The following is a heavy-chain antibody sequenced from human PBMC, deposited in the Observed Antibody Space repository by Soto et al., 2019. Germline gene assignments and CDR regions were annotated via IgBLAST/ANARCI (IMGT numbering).Heavy chain of an antibody. CDR2: INHSGST. CDR3: ARGEGYCSGGSCYGWFDP. J-gene: IGHJ5*02. D-gene: IGHD2-15*01. V-gene: IGHV4-34*01. CDR1: GGSFSGYY. Sequence: QVQLQQWGAGLLKPSETLSLTCAVYGGSFSGYYWSWIRQPPGKGLEWIGEINHSGSTNYNPSLKSRVTISVDTSKNQFSLKLSSVTAADTAVYYCARGEGYCSGGSCYGWFDPWGQATLVTVSS.